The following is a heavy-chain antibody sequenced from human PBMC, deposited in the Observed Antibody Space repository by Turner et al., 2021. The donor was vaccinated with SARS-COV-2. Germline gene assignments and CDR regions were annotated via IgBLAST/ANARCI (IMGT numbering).Heavy chain of an antibody. Sequence: EGQLVESGGCLFRPGGSLRLSCSAAGSTFSSCVRHGGRQAPGKGLEYASAISSNGRSTYYADSVKGRFTISRDNSKNTLYLQMSSLRAEDTAVYYCVKGSSWGQGTLVTVSS. V-gene: IGHV3-64D*06. J-gene: IGHJ5*02. CDR3: VKGSS. CDR2: ISSNGRST. CDR1: GSTFSSCV.